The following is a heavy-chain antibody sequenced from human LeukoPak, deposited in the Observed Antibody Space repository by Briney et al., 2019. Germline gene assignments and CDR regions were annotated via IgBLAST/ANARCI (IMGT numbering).Heavy chain of an antibody. Sequence: PGGSLRLSCAASGFTFSSYWMHWVRQAPGKGLVWVSRINSDGSSTSYADSVKGRFTISRDNAKNSLYLQMNSLRDEDTAVYYCARATSIQLWLDAFDIWGQGTMVTVSS. V-gene: IGHV3-74*01. CDR2: INSDGSST. CDR3: ARATSIQLWLDAFDI. D-gene: IGHD5-18*01. CDR1: GFTFSSYW. J-gene: IGHJ3*02.